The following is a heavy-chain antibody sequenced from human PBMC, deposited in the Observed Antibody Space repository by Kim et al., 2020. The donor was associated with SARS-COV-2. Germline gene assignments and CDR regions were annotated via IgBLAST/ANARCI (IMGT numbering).Heavy chain of an antibody. CDR3: AASLYGDYLDY. V-gene: IGHV3-73*01. CDR1: ESTFSGFA. J-gene: IGHJ4*02. Sequence: GGSLRLSCAASESTFSGFAMHWVRQPSGKGLEWVGRIRRIGDNYATAYVASVRGRFTISRDDSKNTAYLQTNSLKTDDTAVYYCAASLYGDYLDYWGLGTLVTVSS. CDR2: IRRIGDNYAT. D-gene: IGHD4-17*01.